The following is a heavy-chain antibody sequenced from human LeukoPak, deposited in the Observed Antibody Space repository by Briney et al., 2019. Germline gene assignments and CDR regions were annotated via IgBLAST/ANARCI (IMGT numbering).Heavy chain of an antibody. D-gene: IGHD3-3*01. CDR3: ARDRFLVASGVDY. J-gene: IGHJ4*02. CDR2: INWNGGST. CDR1: GLTISSNY. Sequence: GGSLRLSCAASGLTISSNYMNWVRQAPGKGLEWVSGINWNGGSTGYADSVKGRFTISRDNAKNSLYLQMNSLRAEDTALYYCARDRFLVASGVDYWGQGTLVTVSS. V-gene: IGHV3-20*04.